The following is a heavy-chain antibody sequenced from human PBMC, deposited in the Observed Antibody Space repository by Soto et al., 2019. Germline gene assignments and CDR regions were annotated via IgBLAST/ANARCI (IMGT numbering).Heavy chain of an antibody. CDR3: AKDTYYHDSSGYYTFDN. Sequence: QVQLVESGGGVVQPGTSLRLSCAASGSTISSYGMHWVRQAPGKGLEWVAVISYDGRNKRYVDSVKGRFTISRDNSKNTLDLQSYSVRAEDTAMYYGAKDTYYHDSSGYYTFDNWGQGTLVTVSS. J-gene: IGHJ4*02. CDR2: ISYDGRNK. V-gene: IGHV3-30*18. D-gene: IGHD3-22*01. CDR1: GSTISSYG.